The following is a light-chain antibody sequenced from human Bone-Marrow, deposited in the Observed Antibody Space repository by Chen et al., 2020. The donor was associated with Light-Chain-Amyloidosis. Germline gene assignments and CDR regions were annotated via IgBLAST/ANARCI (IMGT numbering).Light chain of an antibody. V-gene: IGLV2-8*01. CDR3: SSYAGGNSVI. Sequence: QSALTQPPSASGSAGQSVAISCTGTSSDVGGYNHVSWYQQYPGKAPKVIIYEVSKRPSGVPSRFSGSKSSNTASLTVSGLQAEDEADYYCSSYAGGNSVIFGGGTKLTVL. CDR1: SSDVGGYNH. J-gene: IGLJ2*01. CDR2: EVS.